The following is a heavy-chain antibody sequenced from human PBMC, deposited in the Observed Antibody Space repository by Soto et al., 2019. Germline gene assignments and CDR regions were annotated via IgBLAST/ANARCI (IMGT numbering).Heavy chain of an antibody. Sequence: SVKVSCKASGGTFSSYAISWVRQAPGQGLEWMGGIIPIFGTANYAQKFQGRVTITADKSTSTAYMELSSLRSEDTAVYYCARGVVYYYDSSGYYSGAFDTWGQGTMVTVSS. J-gene: IGHJ3*02. CDR2: IIPIFGTA. V-gene: IGHV1-69*06. D-gene: IGHD3-22*01. CDR1: GGTFSSYA. CDR3: ARGVVYYYDSSGYYSGAFDT.